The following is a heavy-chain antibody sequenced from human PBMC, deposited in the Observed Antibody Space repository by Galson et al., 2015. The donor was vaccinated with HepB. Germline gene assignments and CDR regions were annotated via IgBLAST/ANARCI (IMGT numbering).Heavy chain of an antibody. Sequence: GSLRLSCAASGFSFNIFAMSWVRQAPGKGLEWVTLIRSPGVTTYYADSVKGRFTASRDNSKNTLYLQMDSLRADDTAMYYCAKTCQGADCYAFDIWGQGTMVTVSS. CDR1: GFSFNIFA. CDR2: IRSPGVTT. J-gene: IGHJ3*02. CDR3: AKTCQGADCYAFDI. V-gene: IGHV3-23*01. D-gene: IGHD2-21*02.